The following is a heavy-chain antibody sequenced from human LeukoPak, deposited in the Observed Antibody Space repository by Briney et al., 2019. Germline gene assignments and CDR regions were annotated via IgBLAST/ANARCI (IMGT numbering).Heavy chain of an antibody. CDR1: GFPFSSYG. Sequence: GMSLRLSCAASGFPFSSYGMHWVRQAPGKWLEWVAAISNDGNNKFYADSVKGRFTISRDNPKNTMNLQMNSLRAEDTAVYYCAKGGGSSGRSYYFDYWGQGTLVTVSS. D-gene: IGHD6-19*01. CDR3: AKGGGSSGRSYYFDY. J-gene: IGHJ4*02. CDR2: ISNDGNNK. V-gene: IGHV3-30*18.